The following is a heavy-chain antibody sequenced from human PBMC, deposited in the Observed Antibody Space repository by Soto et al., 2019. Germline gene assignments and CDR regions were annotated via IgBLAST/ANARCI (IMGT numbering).Heavy chain of an antibody. CDR3: ARGPRLQPRNTRPHGY. V-gene: IGHV4-34*01. J-gene: IGHJ4*01. D-gene: IGHD4-4*01. CDR2: INHSGST. Sequence: PSETLSVTCAVYGGSFSGYYWSWIRQPPGKGLEWIGEINHSGSTNYNPSLKSRVTISVDTSKNQFSLKLSSVTAADTAVYYCARGPRLQPRNTRPHGYWGHGTLVRVPS. CDR1: GGSFSGYY.